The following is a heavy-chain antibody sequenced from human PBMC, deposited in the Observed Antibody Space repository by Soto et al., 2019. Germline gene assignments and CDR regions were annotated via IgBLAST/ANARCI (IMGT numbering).Heavy chain of an antibody. V-gene: IGHV3-30-3*02. CDR2: ISYDGSSE. Sequence: PGGSLRLSCAASGCTFTIYAMHWVRQAPGKGLEWVAIISYDGSSEYYADSVKGRFTISRDNSKNTLYLRMNSLRREDTAVYYCAKPPNYMTSVTAGDHWGQGTLVTVSS. J-gene: IGHJ4*02. D-gene: IGHD4-17*01. CDR3: AKPPNYMTSVTAGDH. CDR1: GCTFTIYA.